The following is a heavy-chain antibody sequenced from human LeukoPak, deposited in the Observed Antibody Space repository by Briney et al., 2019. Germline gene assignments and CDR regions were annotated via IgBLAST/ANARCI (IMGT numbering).Heavy chain of an antibody. J-gene: IGHJ5*02. Sequence: GESLKISCKGSGYSFTSYWISWVRQMPGKGLEWMGRIDPSDSYTKYSPSFQGHVTISADKSINTAYLQWSSLKASDTAMYYCARRAGVEWFDPWGQGTLVTVSS. CDR1: GYSFTSYW. CDR2: IDPSDSYT. V-gene: IGHV5-10-1*01. D-gene: IGHD6-13*01. CDR3: ARRAGVEWFDP.